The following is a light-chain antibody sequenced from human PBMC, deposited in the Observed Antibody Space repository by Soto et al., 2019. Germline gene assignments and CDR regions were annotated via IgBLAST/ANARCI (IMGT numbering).Light chain of an antibody. CDR3: QQLNSYPIT. Sequence: DIQMTQSPYSLSASVGDRVTITCRASQSISNYLNWYQQKPGKAPRLLIHAASSLQSGVPSRFSGSGSGTEFTLTISSLQPDDFATYYCQQLNSYPITFGQGTRLEIK. V-gene: IGKV1-9*01. CDR1: QSISNY. CDR2: AAS. J-gene: IGKJ5*01.